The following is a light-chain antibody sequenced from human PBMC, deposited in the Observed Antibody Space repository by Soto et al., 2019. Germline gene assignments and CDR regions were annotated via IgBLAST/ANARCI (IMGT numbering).Light chain of an antibody. V-gene: IGKV3-20*01. CDR1: QSVSSSAY. CDR2: GAS. J-gene: IGKJ1*01. Sequence: EIVLTQSPGTLSLSPGERATLSCRASQSVSSSAYLAWYQHKPGHAPRLLIYGASSRAAGIPDRFSGSGSGTDFTLTISRLEPEDFAVYYCQQCVSSPWTFGQGTNV. CDR3: QQCVSSPWT.